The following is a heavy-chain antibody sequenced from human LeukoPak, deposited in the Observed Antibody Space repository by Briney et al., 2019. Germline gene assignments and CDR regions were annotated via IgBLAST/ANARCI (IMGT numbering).Heavy chain of an antibody. J-gene: IGHJ4*02. CDR1: GYTFASYG. V-gene: IGHV1-18*01. CDR3: AIRTGTYPYYFDY. D-gene: IGHD1-1*01. CDR2: ISPYKGNT. Sequence: ASVKVSCKASGYTFASYGISWMRQAPGQGLEWMGWISPYKGNTNYAQKVQGRVTMTTDTSTSTAYLELRSLRSDDTAMYYCAIRTGTYPYYFDYWGQGTLVTVSS.